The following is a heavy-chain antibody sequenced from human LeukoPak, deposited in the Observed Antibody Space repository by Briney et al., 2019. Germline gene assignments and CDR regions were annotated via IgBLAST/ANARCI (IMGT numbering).Heavy chain of an antibody. Sequence: GGSLRLSCAAAGFTFSSFAMNWVRQAPGKGLEWVSTITGSGSTTFHADSVKGRFTISRDNSKKTLFLQMNSLRAEDTAVYFCAKQIVVVTAGMNYFDNWGQGTLVTVS. CDR3: AKQIVVVTAGMNYFDN. CDR2: ITGSGSTT. J-gene: IGHJ4*02. D-gene: IGHD2-15*01. CDR1: GFTFSSFA. V-gene: IGHV3-23*01.